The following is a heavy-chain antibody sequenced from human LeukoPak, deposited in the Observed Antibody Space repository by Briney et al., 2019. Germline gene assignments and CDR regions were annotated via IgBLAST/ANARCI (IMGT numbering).Heavy chain of an antibody. D-gene: IGHD2-2*02. CDR3: ARYIVVVPAAISEYAFDI. J-gene: IGHJ3*02. CDR1: GGSISSGGYY. Sequence: PSETLSLTCTVSGGSISSGGYYWSWIRQPPGKGLEWIGYIYHSGSTYYNPSLKSRVTISVDRSKNQFSLKLSSVTAADTAVYYCARYIVVVPAAISEYAFDIWGQGTMVTVSS. V-gene: IGHV4-30-2*01. CDR2: IYHSGST.